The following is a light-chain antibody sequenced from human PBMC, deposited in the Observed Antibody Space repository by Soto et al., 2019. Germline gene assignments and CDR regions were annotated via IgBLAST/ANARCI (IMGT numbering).Light chain of an antibody. V-gene: IGKV3-11*01. CDR3: QQRDKWPRT. Sequence: DIVLTQSPATLYLSPGERATLSCRASQSVGSYLAWFQHKPGQAPRLLIYGASNRATDIPGRFSGRGSGTDFTLTISSLESGDSAVYYCQQRDKWPRTFGQGTKLEIK. CDR1: QSVGSY. CDR2: GAS. J-gene: IGKJ2*01.